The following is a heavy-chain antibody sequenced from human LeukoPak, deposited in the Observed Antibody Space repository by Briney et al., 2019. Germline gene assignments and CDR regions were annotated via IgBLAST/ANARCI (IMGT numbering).Heavy chain of an antibody. Sequence: GGSLRLSCAASGFTFSSYWMSWVRQAPGKGLEWVANIKQDGSEKYYVDSVKGRFTISRDNAKNSLYLQMNSLRAEDTAVYYCARDIVVVSAALNWFDPWGQGTLVTVSS. V-gene: IGHV3-7*01. J-gene: IGHJ5*02. CDR3: ARDIVVVSAALNWFDP. D-gene: IGHD2-2*01. CDR1: GFTFSSYW. CDR2: IKQDGSEK.